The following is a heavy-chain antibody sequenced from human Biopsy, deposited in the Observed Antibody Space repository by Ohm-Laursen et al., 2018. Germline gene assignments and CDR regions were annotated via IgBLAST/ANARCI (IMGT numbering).Heavy chain of an antibody. CDR3: ARDRDRRGWFDP. V-gene: IGHV4-4*07. D-gene: IGHD1-14*01. J-gene: IGHJ5*02. Sequence: TLSLTCTVSGGSLSNYSWSWIRQPAGKGLEWIGQIYTSGTTNYNPSLKSRVTMSVDTSKNKFSLRVSSVTAADTAVYYCARDRDRRGWFDPWGQGTLVTVSS. CDR2: IYTSGTT. CDR1: GGSLSNYS.